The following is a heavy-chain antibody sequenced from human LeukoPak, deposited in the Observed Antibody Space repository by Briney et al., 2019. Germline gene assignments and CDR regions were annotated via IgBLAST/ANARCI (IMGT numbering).Heavy chain of an antibody. CDR2: GSGSGGST. Sequence: GGCLTLSCPASGFTFSSYAMSWVRQAAGKGLDWVSAGSGSGGSTYYADSVKGRFTISRDNSKNTLYLQMDSLRAEDTAVYYCAKEYNRGITMIVVGNFDYWGQGTLVTVSS. J-gene: IGHJ4*02. CDR3: AKEYNRGITMIVVGNFDY. D-gene: IGHD3-22*01. CDR1: GFTFSSYA. V-gene: IGHV3-23*01.